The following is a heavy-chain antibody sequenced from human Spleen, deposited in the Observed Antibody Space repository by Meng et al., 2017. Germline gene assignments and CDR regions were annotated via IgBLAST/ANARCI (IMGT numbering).Heavy chain of an antibody. Sequence: GGSLRLSCAASGFDFNNAWMSWVRQAPGKGLEWVGRIKSKSDGGTIDYAAPVKGRFTISRDDSKNTVYLQMNSLKTEDTAVYYCAMATTHGAYWGQGTLVTVSS. V-gene: IGHV3-15*01. J-gene: IGHJ4*02. CDR1: GFDFNNAW. CDR2: IKSKSDGGTI. CDR3: AMATTHGAY. D-gene: IGHD5-24*01.